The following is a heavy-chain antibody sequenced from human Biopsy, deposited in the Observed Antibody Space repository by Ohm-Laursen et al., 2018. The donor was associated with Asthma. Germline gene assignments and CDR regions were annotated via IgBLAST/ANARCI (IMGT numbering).Heavy chain of an antibody. D-gene: IGHD6-19*01. J-gene: IGHJ4*02. Sequence: SLRLSCAASGFTFSDYYMSWIRQAPGKGLEWISYINGKSNSIEYADSVKGRFTISRDFSKNTLHLQMYSLRVEDTAVYYCARGDSSGWSHYYFDYWGQGTLVTVSS. CDR1: GFTFSDYY. CDR3: ARGDSSGWSHYYFDY. V-gene: IGHV3-11*05. CDR2: INGKSNSI.